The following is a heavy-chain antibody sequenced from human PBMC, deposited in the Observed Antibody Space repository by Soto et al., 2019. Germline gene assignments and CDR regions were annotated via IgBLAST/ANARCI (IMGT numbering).Heavy chain of an antibody. CDR3: ARDKSNYVFFAANWFDP. J-gene: IGHJ5*02. CDR1: GFTFSSYW. Sequence: GGSLRLSCAASGFTFSSYWMSWVRQAPGKGLEWVANIKQDGSEKYYVDSVKGRFTISRDNAKNSLYLQMNSLRAEDTAVYYCARDKSNYVFFAANWFDPWGQGTLVTVSS. V-gene: IGHV3-7*05. D-gene: IGHD4-4*01. CDR2: IKQDGSEK.